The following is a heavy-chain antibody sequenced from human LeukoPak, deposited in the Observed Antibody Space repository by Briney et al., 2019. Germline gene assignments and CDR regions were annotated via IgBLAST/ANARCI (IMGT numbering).Heavy chain of an antibody. CDR1: GFTFSSYS. J-gene: IGHJ1*01. CDR3: ARDLGDGYNLH. CDR2: ISSSSSYI. D-gene: IGHD5-24*01. V-gene: IGHV3-21*01. Sequence: GGSLRLSCAASGFTFSSYSMNWVRQAPGKGLGWVSSISSSSSYIYYADSVKGRFTISRDNAKNSLYLQMNSLRAEDTAVYYCARDLGDGYNLHWGQGTLVTVSS.